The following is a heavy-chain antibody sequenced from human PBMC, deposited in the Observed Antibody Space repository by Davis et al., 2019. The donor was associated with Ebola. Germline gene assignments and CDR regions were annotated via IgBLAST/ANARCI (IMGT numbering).Heavy chain of an antibody. Sequence: GESLKISCAASGFTFSRHWMSWVRQAPGKGLEWVANIKEDGSEKNYVDSVKGRFTISRDNAKNSLYLQMNSLRVEDAAVYYCARLRYSDYWGQGTLVTVSS. J-gene: IGHJ4*02. V-gene: IGHV3-7*01. CDR3: ARLRYSDY. D-gene: IGHD3-9*01. CDR2: IKEDGSEK. CDR1: GFTFSRHW.